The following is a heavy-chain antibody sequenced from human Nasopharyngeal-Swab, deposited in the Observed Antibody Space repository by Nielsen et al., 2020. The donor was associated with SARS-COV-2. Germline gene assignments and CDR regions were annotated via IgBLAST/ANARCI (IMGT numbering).Heavy chain of an antibody. Sequence: GGSLRLSCAASGFTFSNYAISWVRQAPGKGLEWVSVISIGGGGTTFYADSVKGRFTISRDNSKNTLFLQMNSLRVEDTAVYYCAKPTGTPLYYYMDVWGRGTTVTVSS. D-gene: IGHD1-1*01. J-gene: IGHJ6*03. CDR3: AKPTGTPLYYYMDV. CDR1: GFTFSNYA. V-gene: IGHV3-23*01. CDR2: ISIGGGGTT.